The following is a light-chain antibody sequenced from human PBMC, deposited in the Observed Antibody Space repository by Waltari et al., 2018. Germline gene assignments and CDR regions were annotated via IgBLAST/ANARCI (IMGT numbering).Light chain of an antibody. CDR2: DVT. J-gene: IGLJ2*01. CDR3: SSFTDTHTLL. V-gene: IGLV2-14*03. Sequence: QSALTQPASVSGSPGQSITISCTGTSNDVGASNFVSWYQQHPGSAPHLLICDVTERPSGISERVSGSKSAHTASLTLSGLLPEDEAIYYCSSFTDTHTLLFGGGTTVTVL. CDR1: SNDVGASNF.